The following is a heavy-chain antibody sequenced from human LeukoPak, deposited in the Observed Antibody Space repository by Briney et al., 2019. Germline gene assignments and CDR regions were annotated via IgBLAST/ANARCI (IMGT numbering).Heavy chain of an antibody. CDR2: IKRITDGGAT. CDR3: ATDFGDYEAY. CDR1: GVYFSKAW. Sequence: GGSLRLSCAASGVYFSKAWMSWVRQAPGKGLEWVGRIKRITDGGATDYAAFVKGRFTVSRDDSKNTVFLQMNSLKTEDTAVYYCATDFGDYEAYWGQGTLVTVSS. J-gene: IGHJ4*02. D-gene: IGHD4-17*01. V-gene: IGHV3-15*01.